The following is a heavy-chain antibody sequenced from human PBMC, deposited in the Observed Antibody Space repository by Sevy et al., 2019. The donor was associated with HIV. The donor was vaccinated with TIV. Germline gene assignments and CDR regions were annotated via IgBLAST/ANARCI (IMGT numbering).Heavy chain of an antibody. D-gene: IGHD3-10*01. Sequence: GGSLRLSCAASGFAFSNFAISWVRQAPGKGLEWASLISGSSAYTYYADSVKRRFTISRDNSKNTLYLQMNSLRVEDTALYYCARGINFYGSGREGHSYMDVWGKGTTVTVSS. J-gene: IGHJ6*03. V-gene: IGHV3-23*01. CDR3: ARGINFYGSGREGHSYMDV. CDR1: GFAFSNFA. CDR2: ISGSSAYT.